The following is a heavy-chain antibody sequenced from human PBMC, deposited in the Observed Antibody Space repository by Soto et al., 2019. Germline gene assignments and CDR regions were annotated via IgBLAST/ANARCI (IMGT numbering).Heavy chain of an antibody. CDR3: AKSFSSNWYDYFNY. CDR1: GFTFSSYA. CDR2: ISYDGSNK. D-gene: IGHD6-13*01. Sequence: PGGSLRLSCAASGFTFSSYAMHWVRQAPGKGLEWVAVISYDGSNKYYADSVKGRFTISRDNSKNTLSLQMNSLRAEDTALYYCAKSFSSNWYDYFNYWGQGTLVTVSS. V-gene: IGHV3-30-3*01. J-gene: IGHJ4*02.